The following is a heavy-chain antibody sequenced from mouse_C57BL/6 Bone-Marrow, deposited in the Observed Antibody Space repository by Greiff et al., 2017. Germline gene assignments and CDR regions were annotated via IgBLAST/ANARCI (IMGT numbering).Heavy chain of an antibody. CDR1: GFNIKDDY. CDR3: TTSRYFDV. CDR2: IDPENGDT. V-gene: IGHV14-4*01. Sequence: EVQVVESGAELVRPGASVKLSCTASGFNIKDDYMHWVKQRPEQGLEWIGWIDPENGDTEYASKFQGKATITADTSSNTAYLQLSSLTSEDTAVYYCTTSRYFDVWGTGTTVTVSS. J-gene: IGHJ1*03.